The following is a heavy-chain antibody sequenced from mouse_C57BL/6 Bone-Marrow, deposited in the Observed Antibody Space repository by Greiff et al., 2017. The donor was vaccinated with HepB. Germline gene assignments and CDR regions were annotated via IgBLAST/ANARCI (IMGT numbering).Heavy chain of an antibody. D-gene: IGHD1-1*01. V-gene: IGHV14-3*01. J-gene: IGHJ1*03. CDR3: AKPTGSSVHWYFDV. CDR2: IDPGNGNT. CDR1: GFTIKNSY. Sequence: VQLQQSVAELVRPGASVKLSCTASGFTIKNSYMHWVKQRPEQGLEWIGRIDPGNGNTKYAPKFQGKATITADTSSNTAYLQLRSLTSEDTAIYYCAKPTGSSVHWYFDVWGTGTTVTVSS.